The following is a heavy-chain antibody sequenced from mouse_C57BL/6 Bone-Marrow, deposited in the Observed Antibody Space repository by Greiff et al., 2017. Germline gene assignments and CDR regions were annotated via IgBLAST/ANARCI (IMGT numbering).Heavy chain of an antibody. Sequence: VQLHQSGAELAKPGASVKLSCKASGYTFTSYWMHWVKQRPGQGLEWIGYINPSSGYTKYNQKFKDKATLTADKSSSTAYMQLSSLTDEDSAVYYCARKGFCVLNCFDYWGQGTTLTVSS. V-gene: IGHV1-7*01. CDR3: ARKGFCVLNCFDY. J-gene: IGHJ2*01. CDR1: GYTFTSYW. CDR2: INPSSGYT.